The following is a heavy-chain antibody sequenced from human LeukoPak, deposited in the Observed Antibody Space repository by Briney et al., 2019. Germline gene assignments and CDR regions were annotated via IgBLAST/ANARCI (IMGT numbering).Heavy chain of an antibody. Sequence: ASVTVSFTASGYTFTGYYMHWVRQAPGQGLEWMGRINPNNGATNYAQKLQGRVTITGDTSISTAYMELSSLRSDDTAVYYCTRESGSYHGNDYWGQGTLVTVSS. CDR3: TRESGSYHGNDY. CDR2: INPNNGAT. CDR1: GYTFTGYY. V-gene: IGHV1-2*06. D-gene: IGHD1-26*01. J-gene: IGHJ4*02.